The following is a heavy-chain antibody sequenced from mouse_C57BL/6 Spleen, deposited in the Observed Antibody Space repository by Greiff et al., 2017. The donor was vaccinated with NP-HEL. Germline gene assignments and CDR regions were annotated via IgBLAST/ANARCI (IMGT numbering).Heavy chain of an antibody. D-gene: IGHD1-1*01. CDR1: GYAFSSYW. J-gene: IGHJ4*01. Sequence: VQLQQSGAELVKPGASVKISCKASGYAFSSYWMNWVKQRPGKGLEWIGQIYPGDGDTNYNGKFKGKATLTADKSSSTAYMQLSSLTSEDSAVYFRARRFLRNYAMDYWGQGTSVTVSS. CDR3: ARRFLRNYAMDY. V-gene: IGHV1-80*01. CDR2: IYPGDGDT.